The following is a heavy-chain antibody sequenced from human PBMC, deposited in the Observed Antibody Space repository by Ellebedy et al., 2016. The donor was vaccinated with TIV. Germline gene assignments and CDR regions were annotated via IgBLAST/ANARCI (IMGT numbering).Heavy chain of an antibody. J-gene: IGHJ3*02. CDR1: GFTFDSYA. V-gene: IGHV3-23*01. Sequence: GGSLRLSCAASGFTFDSYAMTWARQAPGKGLEWVSSITGLGNNAYYADSVKGRFSISRDNSKNTLYLQMNSLRVEDTAVYYCAKRRGYNYDDHAFDIWGQGTVV. D-gene: IGHD5-18*01. CDR3: AKRRGYNYDDHAFDI. CDR2: ITGLGNNA.